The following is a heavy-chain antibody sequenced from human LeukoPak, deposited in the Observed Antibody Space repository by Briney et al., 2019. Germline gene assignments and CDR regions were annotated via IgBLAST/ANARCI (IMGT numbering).Heavy chain of an antibody. D-gene: IGHD1-26*01. CDR3: AKDISVGATPYYFDY. Sequence: GRSLRLSCAASGLTFDDYAVHWVRQAPGKGLEWVSGIIWNSGSIGYADSVKGRFTISRDNAKNSLYLQMNSLRAEDTALYYCAKDISVGATPYYFDYWGQGTLVTVSS. CDR1: GLTFDDYA. J-gene: IGHJ4*02. V-gene: IGHV3-9*01. CDR2: IIWNSGSI.